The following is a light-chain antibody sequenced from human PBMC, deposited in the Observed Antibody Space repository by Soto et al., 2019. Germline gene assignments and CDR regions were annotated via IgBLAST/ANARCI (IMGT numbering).Light chain of an antibody. V-gene: IGKV1-13*02. Sequence: AIQLTQSPSSLSASVGDRVTITCRASQGISSALAWYQQKPGKAPKLLIYDASSLESGVPSRFSGSGSGTDFTLTISSLQPEDFATYSCQHFNSYRQITFGQGTRLEIK. CDR3: QHFNSYRQIT. CDR1: QGISSA. CDR2: DAS. J-gene: IGKJ5*01.